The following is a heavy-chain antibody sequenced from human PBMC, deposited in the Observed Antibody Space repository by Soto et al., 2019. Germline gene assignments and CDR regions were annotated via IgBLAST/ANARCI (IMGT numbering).Heavy chain of an antibody. D-gene: IGHD2-15*01. CDR2: IYYSGST. V-gene: IGHV4-59*01. Sequence: QVQLQESGPGLVKPSETLSLTCTVSGGSISSYYWSWIRQPPGKGLEWIGYIYYSGSTNYNPSLKSRVTISVDTSKNQFSLKLSSVTAADTAVYYCAREDCSGGSCYSGYFDYWGQGTLVTVSS. J-gene: IGHJ4*02. CDR3: AREDCSGGSCYSGYFDY. CDR1: GGSISSYY.